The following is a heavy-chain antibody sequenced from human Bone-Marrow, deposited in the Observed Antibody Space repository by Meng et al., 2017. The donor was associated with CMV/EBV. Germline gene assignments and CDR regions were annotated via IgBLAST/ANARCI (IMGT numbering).Heavy chain of an antibody. CDR2: ISGNGRST. J-gene: IGHJ4*02. Sequence: SCAASGFTFSSYAMSWVRQAPGMRLEWVSSISGNGRSTTYADSVKGRFTISRDNSRNTLYLQMNSLRAEDTAVYYCAKGATWIPRFDYWGQGTLVTVSS. D-gene: IGHD5-18*01. V-gene: IGHV3-23*01. CDR1: GFTFSSYA. CDR3: AKGATWIPRFDY.